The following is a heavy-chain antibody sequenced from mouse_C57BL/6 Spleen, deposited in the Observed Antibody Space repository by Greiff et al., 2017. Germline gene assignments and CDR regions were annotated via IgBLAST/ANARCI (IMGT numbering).Heavy chain of an antibody. D-gene: IGHD1-1*01. J-gene: IGHJ4*01. V-gene: IGHV5-9*01. CDR2: ISGGGGNT. Sequence: EVKLVESGGGLVKPGGSLKLSCAASGFTFSSYTMSWVRQTPEKRLEWVATISGGGGNTYYPDSVKGRFTISRDNAKNTLYLQMSSLRSEDTALYYCARPPSYYYGSSLYAMDYWGQGTSVTVSS. CDR3: ARPPSYYYGSSLYAMDY. CDR1: GFTFSSYT.